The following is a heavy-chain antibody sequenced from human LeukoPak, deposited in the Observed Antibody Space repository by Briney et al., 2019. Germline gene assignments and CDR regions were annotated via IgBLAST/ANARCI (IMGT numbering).Heavy chain of an antibody. CDR2: ISYDGSNK. D-gene: IGHD4-17*01. CDR1: GFTFSSYG. J-gene: IGHJ5*02. CDR3: IVFGDSNH. Sequence: QPGRSLRLSCAASGFTFSSYGMHWVRQAPGKGLEWVAVISYDGSNKYYADSVKGRFTISRDNSKNTLYLQINSLRVEDTAVYYCIVFGDSNHWGQGTLVTVSS. V-gene: IGHV3-30*03.